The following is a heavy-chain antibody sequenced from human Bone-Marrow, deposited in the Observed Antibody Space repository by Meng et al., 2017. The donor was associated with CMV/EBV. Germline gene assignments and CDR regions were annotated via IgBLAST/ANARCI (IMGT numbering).Heavy chain of an antibody. CDR3: AKDVRKTGQLWFRGDEY. V-gene: IGHV3-30*02. CDR2: IRFDGIHQ. Sequence: GESLKISCAASGFTFSGSGMHWVRQAPGKGLEWVAFIRFDGIHQNYADSVKGRFTVSRDNSKNTLYLQMNSLRLEDTAMYYCAKDVRKTGQLWFRGDEYWGQGTLVTVSS. J-gene: IGHJ4*02. D-gene: IGHD3-16*02. CDR1: GFTFSGSG.